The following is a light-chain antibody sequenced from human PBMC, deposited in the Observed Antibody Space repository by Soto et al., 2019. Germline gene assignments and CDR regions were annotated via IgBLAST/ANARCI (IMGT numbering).Light chain of an antibody. CDR2: EVS. CDR1: SSDVGGYNY. Sequence: QSVLTQPPSASLSPGQSVTISCTGTSSDVGGYNYVSWYQQHPGKAPKLMIHEVSKRPSGVPDRFSGSKSGNTASLTVSGLQAEDEADYYCSSFAGNNIYVFGTGTKVTVL. J-gene: IGLJ1*01. V-gene: IGLV2-8*01. CDR3: SSFAGNNIYV.